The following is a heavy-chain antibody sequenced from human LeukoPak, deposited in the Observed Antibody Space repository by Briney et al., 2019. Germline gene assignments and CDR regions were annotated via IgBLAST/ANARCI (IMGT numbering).Heavy chain of an antibody. CDR3: ARVKWELPRRMGYAFDI. V-gene: IGHV3-21*01. CDR2: ISSSSSYI. D-gene: IGHD1-26*01. Sequence: AGGSLRLSCAASGFTFSSYRMNWVRQAPGKGLEWVSSISSSSSYIYYADSVKGRFTISRDNARNSLYLQMNSLRAEDTAVYYCARVKWELPRRMGYAFDIWGQGTMVTVSS. J-gene: IGHJ3*02. CDR1: GFTFSSYR.